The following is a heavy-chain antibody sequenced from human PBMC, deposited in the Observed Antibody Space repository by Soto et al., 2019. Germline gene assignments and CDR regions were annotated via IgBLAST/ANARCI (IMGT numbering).Heavy chain of an antibody. D-gene: IGHD4-17*01. CDR2: IYWDDDK. Sequence: QITLKVSGPTLVKPTQTLTLTCTFSGFSLSTSGVGVGWIRQPPGKALEWLALIYWDDDKHYSPSLKSRLTIXXDTSKNQVVLTMTNMDPVDTATYYCARQETTVTTVWGQGTLVTVSS. CDR1: GFSLSTSGVG. CDR3: ARQETTVTTV. J-gene: IGHJ4*02. V-gene: IGHV2-5*02.